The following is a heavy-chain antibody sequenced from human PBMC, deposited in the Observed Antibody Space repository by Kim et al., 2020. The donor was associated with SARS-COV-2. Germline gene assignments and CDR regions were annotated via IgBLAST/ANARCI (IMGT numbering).Heavy chain of an antibody. CDR3: VRGIGWLPEN. D-gene: IGHD5-12*01. CDR2: NHDSGGI. CDR1: GAAISTYY. V-gene: IGHV4-59*01. Sequence: SETLSLTCTVSGAAISTYYWGWIRQPPGKTLEWIGYNHDSGGINYNPSLKSRITTSLDTSKNLFSLRLTSVTTADTAVYYCVRGIGWLPENWGLGTLVTVSS. J-gene: IGHJ4*02.